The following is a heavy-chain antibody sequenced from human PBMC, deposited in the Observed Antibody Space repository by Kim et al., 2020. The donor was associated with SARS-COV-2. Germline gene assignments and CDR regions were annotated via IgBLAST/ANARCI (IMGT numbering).Heavy chain of an antibody. Sequence: SETLSLTCAVYGGSFSGYYWSWIRQPPGKGLEWIGEINHSGSTNYNPSLKSRVTISVDMSKNQFSLKLSSVTAADTAVYYCARDGSPGYYYGMDVWGQGTTVTVSS. CDR2: INHSGST. CDR1: GGSFSGYY. V-gene: IGHV4-34*01. J-gene: IGHJ6*02. CDR3: ARDGSPGYYYGMDV.